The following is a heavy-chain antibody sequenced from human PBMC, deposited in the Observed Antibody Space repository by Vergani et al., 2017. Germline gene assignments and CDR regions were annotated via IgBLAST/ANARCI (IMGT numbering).Heavy chain of an antibody. CDR2: INPSGGST. CDR1: GYTFTSYY. J-gene: IGHJ6*02. D-gene: IGHD5-12*01. CDR3: AKEYSGYELNHPKNYYYYGMDV. V-gene: IGHV1-46*01. Sequence: QVQLVQSGAEVKKPGASVKVSCKASGYTFTSYYMHWVRQAPGQGLEWMGIINPSGGSTSYAQKFQGRVTMTRDTSTSTVYIELSSLRTEDTAVYYFAKEYSGYELNHPKNYYYYGMDVWGQGTTVTVSS.